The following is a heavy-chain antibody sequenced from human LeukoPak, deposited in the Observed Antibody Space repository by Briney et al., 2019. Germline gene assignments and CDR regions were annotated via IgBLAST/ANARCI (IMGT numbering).Heavy chain of an antibody. CDR3: AKASGGSVNIRVNAFDI. CDR2: ISGSGGST. D-gene: IGHD5/OR15-5a*01. V-gene: IGHV3-23*01. J-gene: IGHJ3*02. CDR1: GFTFSSYS. Sequence: PGGSLRLSCAASGFTFSSYSMSWFRQPPGKGLEWVSAISGSGGSTYYADSVKGRFTISRYNSKNTLYMQMNRQRAEDTAVYYCAKASGGSVNIRVNAFDIWGQGTMVTVSS.